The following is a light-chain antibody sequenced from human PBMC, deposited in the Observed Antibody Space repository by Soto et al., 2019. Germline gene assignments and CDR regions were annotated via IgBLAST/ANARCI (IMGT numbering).Light chain of an antibody. CDR3: QQVYSTPGT. CDR2: AAT. Sequence: DIQMTQSPSSLSASVGERVTITCRASQSIDTYLNWYQLKPGKAPNLLIYAATRLHTGVPSRFSGSGSGTGFTLSINNLQPEDFATYYCQQVYSTPGTFGQGT. J-gene: IGKJ1*01. CDR1: QSIDTY. V-gene: IGKV1-39*01.